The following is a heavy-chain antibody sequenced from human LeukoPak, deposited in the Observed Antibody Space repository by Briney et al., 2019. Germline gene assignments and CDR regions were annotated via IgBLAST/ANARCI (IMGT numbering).Heavy chain of an antibody. J-gene: IGHJ4*02. Sequence: GGSLRLSCAASGFTFSSYAMSWVRQAPGKGLECVSAISGSGGSTYYADSVKGRFTISRDNSKNTLYLQMNSLRAEDTAVYYCAKDRLIVAARPYYFDYWGQGTLVTVSS. D-gene: IGHD6-6*01. CDR2: ISGSGGST. CDR3: AKDRLIVAARPYYFDY. V-gene: IGHV3-23*01. CDR1: GFTFSSYA.